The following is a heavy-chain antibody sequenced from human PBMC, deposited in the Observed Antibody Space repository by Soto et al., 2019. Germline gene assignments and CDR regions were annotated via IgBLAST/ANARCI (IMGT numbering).Heavy chain of an antibody. CDR1: GGSISNSNW. CDR2: IFHSGST. J-gene: IGHJ4*02. Sequence: QVQLRESGPGLVKPSGTLSLTCAVFGGSISNSNWWTWVRQPPGKGLDWIGEIFHSGSTNYNSSLMGRVTISVDKANNQFSLKLSSGTAADTAVYYCAHRPIVGAAIWGQGTLVTVSS. D-gene: IGHD1-26*01. CDR3: AHRPIVGAAI. V-gene: IGHV4-4*02.